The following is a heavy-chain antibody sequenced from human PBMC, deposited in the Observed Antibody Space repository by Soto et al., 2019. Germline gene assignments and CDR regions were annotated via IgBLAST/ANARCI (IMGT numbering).Heavy chain of an antibody. V-gene: IGHV3-23*01. CDR1: GFTFSSYA. CDR2: ISGSGGST. J-gene: IGHJ4*02. Sequence: EVQLLESGGGLVQPGGSLRLSCAASGFTFSSYAMSWVRQAPGKGLEWVSAISGSGGSTYYADSVKGRFTISRDNSKNTLYLQMNSLRAEDTAVYYCAKITDIVVAVAARFDYWGQGTLVTVSS. CDR3: AKITDIVVAVAARFDY. D-gene: IGHD2-15*01.